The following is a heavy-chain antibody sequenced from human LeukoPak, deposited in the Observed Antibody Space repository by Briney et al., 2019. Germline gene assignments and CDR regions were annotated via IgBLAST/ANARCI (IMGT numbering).Heavy chain of an antibody. V-gene: IGHV4-34*01. D-gene: IGHD1-26*01. CDR3: ARGWYSGSYLFDY. J-gene: IGHJ4*02. CDR1: GGSFSGYY. CDR2: INHSGST. Sequence: SETLSLTCAVYGGSFSGYYWSSIRQPPGKGLEWIGEINHSGSTNYNPSLKSRVTISVDTSKNQFSLKLSSVTAADTAVYYCARGWYSGSYLFDYWGQGTLVTVSS.